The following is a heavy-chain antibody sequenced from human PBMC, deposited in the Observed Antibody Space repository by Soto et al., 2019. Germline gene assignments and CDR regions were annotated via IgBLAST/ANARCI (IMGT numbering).Heavy chain of an antibody. V-gene: IGHV3-23*01. J-gene: IGHJ5*02. CDR1: VVTFIIYS. CDR2: ISGSGGST. CDR3: AKGTIAAAVENWFEQ. D-gene: IGHD6-13*01. Sequence: WLCXGLSGSSAVVTFIIYSIMLFRHAPGKGLEFVSAISGSGGSTYYADSVNGRFTISRDNSKNTLYLQMNSLRAEDTAVYYSAKGTIAAAVENWFEQSGKGTLVTVSS.